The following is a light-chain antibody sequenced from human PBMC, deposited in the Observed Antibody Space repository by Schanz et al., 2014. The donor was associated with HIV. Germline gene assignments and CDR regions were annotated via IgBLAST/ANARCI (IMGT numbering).Light chain of an antibody. CDR3: QQSYSATPYT. V-gene: IGKV1-39*01. Sequence: DVQMTQSPSSLSASVGDRVTITCRASQSISTQLNWYQHKPGKAPKLLIYFASNLQNGVPSRFSGSGSGTYFTLTITGLQFEDFATYYCQQSYSATPYTFGQGTKVEIK. CDR2: FAS. CDR1: QSISTQ. J-gene: IGKJ2*01.